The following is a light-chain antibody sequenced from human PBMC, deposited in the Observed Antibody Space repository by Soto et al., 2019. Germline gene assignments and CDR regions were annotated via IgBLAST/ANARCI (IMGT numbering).Light chain of an antibody. CDR3: QQYNYWPIT. CDR2: GAS. V-gene: IGKV3-15*01. CDR1: QSVADN. Sequence: VMTQYPATLSVSPGERFTLSFRSSQSVADNLAWFQQKPGQGPRLLIYGASTRATGIPARFSGSGSETDFTLTVSSLRSEDSAVYYCQQYNYWPITFGQGTLLEIK. J-gene: IGKJ5*01.